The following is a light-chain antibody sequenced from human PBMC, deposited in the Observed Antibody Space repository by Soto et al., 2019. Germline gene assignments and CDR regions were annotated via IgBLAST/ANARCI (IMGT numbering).Light chain of an antibody. CDR1: QSVSSY. Sequence: EIVLTQSPATLSLSPGERATLSCRASQSVSSYLAWYQQKPGQAPRLIIYDAYNRATGIPARFSGSGSGTDFTLTIDNLQPEDFAIYYCQQRNNWPPITFGQGTRLEIK. V-gene: IGKV3-11*01. J-gene: IGKJ5*01. CDR2: DAY. CDR3: QQRNNWPPIT.